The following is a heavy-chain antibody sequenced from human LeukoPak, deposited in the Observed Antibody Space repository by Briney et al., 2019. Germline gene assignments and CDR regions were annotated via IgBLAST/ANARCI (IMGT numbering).Heavy chain of an antibody. CDR1: GSTFTGYY. CDR2: INPNSGGT. Sequence: GASVKVSCKASGSTFTGYYMHWVRQAPGQGLEWMGWINPNSGGTDYAQKFQGRVTMTTDTSTSTAYMELRSLRFDDTAVYYCARDQSVRLLQTSSTYFKHVFAIWGQGSMVTVSS. V-gene: IGHV1-2*02. J-gene: IGHJ3*02. CDR3: ARDQSVRLLQTSSTYFKHVFAI. D-gene: IGHD6-13*01.